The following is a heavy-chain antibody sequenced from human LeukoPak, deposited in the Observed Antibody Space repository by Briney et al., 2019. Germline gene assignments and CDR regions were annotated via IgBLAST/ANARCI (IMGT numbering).Heavy chain of an antibody. CDR3: ARLFGSTWPFDY. Sequence: GESLKISCKGSGYSFTDFWIAWVRHMPGQGLEWMGIIYPGDSDTRYSPSFQGQVTISADKSISTAYLQWSSLRASDTAIYYCARLFGSTWPFDYWGQGTLVTVSS. CDR1: GYSFTDFW. D-gene: IGHD6-13*01. V-gene: IGHV5-51*01. J-gene: IGHJ4*02. CDR2: IYPGDSDT.